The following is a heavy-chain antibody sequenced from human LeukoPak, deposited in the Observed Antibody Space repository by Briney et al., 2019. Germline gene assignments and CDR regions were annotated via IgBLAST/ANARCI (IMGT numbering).Heavy chain of an antibody. CDR2: VGIAADT. D-gene: IGHD1-26*01. J-gene: IGHJ4*02. Sequence: GGSLRLSCAASGFTFSDHAMHWVRQAPGKGLEWVSAVGIAADTFYPGSVKGRFTISRENAKNSLYLQMNSLRVEDTAVYYCVRQKRSHGNFDYWGQGTLVTVSS. CDR3: VRQKRSHGNFDY. CDR1: GFTFSDHA. V-gene: IGHV3-13*01.